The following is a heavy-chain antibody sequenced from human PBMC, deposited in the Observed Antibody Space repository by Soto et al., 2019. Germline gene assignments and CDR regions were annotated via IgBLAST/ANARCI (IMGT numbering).Heavy chain of an antibody. J-gene: IGHJ6*02. D-gene: IGHD6-25*01. Sequence: EVQLLESGGGLVQPGGSLRLSCAASGFTFSSYAMSWVRQAPGKGLEWVSAISGSGGSTYYADSVKGRFTISRDNSKNPLYLQMNSLRAEDTAVYYCAKQRRVDYYGMDVWGQGTTVTVSS. V-gene: IGHV3-23*01. CDR3: AKQRRVDYYGMDV. CDR2: ISGSGGST. CDR1: GFTFSSYA.